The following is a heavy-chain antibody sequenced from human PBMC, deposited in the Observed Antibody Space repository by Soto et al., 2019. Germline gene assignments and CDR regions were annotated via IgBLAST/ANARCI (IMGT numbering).Heavy chain of an antibody. CDR2: IYYSGST. CDR3: ARIAAAGTDFYYYYGMDV. V-gene: IGHV4-59*01. CDR1: CGSISSYY. D-gene: IGHD6-13*01. J-gene: IGHJ6*02. Sequence: KPSETLSLTCTVSCGSISSYYWSWIRQPPGKGLEWIGYIYYSGSTNYNPSLKSRVTISVDTSKNQFSLKLSSVTAADTAVYYCARIAAAGTDFYYYYGMDVWGQGTTVTVSS.